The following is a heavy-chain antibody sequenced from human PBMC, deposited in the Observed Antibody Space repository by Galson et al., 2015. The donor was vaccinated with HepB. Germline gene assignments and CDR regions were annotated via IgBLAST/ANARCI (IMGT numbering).Heavy chain of an antibody. V-gene: IGHV3-15*01. D-gene: IGHD6-19*01. J-gene: IGHJ4*02. Sequence: SLRLSCAASGFTFSDAWMSWVRQAPGKGLEWIGFIKVRVDGGTTDYAAPVKDRFTISRDDSKNMLYLQTDSLKTEDTAVYYCTTDLGSGWYARWGQGIPVTVSS. CDR2: IKVRVDGGTT. CDR3: TTDLGSGWYAR. CDR1: GFTFSDAW.